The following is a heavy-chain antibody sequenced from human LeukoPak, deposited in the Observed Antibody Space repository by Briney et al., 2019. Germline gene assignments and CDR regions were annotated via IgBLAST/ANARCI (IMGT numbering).Heavy chain of an antibody. D-gene: IGHD3-10*01. Sequence: GGSLRLSCAASGFTFDDYAMHWVRQAPGKGLEWVSGISWNSGSIGYADSVKGRFTISGDNAKNSLYLQMNSLRVEDTAVYYCARQAGVYWGQGTLVTVSS. V-gene: IGHV3-9*01. J-gene: IGHJ4*02. CDR1: GFTFDDYA. CDR3: ARQAGVY. CDR2: ISWNSGSI.